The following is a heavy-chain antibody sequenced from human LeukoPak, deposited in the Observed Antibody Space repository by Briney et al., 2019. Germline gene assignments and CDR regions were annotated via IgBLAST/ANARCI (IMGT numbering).Heavy chain of an antibody. CDR3: ARRHYDFWSGYPSYYYGMDV. V-gene: IGHV1-8*01. Sequence: ASVKVPCKASGYTFTSYDINWVRQATGQGLEWMGWMNPNSGNTGYAQKFQGRVTMTRNTSISTAYMELSSLRSEDTAVYYCARRHYDFWSGYPSYYYGMDVWGQGTTVTVS. CDR1: GYTFTSYD. D-gene: IGHD3-3*01. CDR2: MNPNSGNT. J-gene: IGHJ6*02.